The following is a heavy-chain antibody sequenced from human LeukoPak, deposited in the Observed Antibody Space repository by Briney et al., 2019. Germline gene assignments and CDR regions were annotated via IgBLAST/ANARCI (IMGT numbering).Heavy chain of an antibody. CDR1: GFTFSSYS. Sequence: PGGSLRLSCAASGFTFSSYSMNWVRQAPGKGLEWVSSISSSSSYIYYADSVKGRFTISRDNAKNSLYLQMNSLRAEDTAVYYCARDIVQGYDGYCSGGSCYSGFDYWGQGTLVTVSS. CDR3: ARDIVQGYDGYCSGGSCYSGFDY. J-gene: IGHJ4*02. D-gene: IGHD2-15*01. V-gene: IGHV3-21*01. CDR2: ISSSSSYI.